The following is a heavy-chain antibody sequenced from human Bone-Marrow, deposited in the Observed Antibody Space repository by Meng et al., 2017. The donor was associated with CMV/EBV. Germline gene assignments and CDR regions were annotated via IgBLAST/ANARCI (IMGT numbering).Heavy chain of an antibody. CDR3: AKDERPATADALDM. V-gene: IGHV3-30*02. J-gene: IGHJ3*02. CDR2: IGYDGSKK. Sequence: GGSLRLSCEASGFIFSNFGMDWVRQAPGKGLEWVAFIGYDGSKKYYLDSVKGRFTISRDNSRNRLYLQMDSLRPEDTATYDGAKDERPATADALDMWGQGTMVTVSS. CDR1: GFIFSNFG. D-gene: IGHD1-1*01.